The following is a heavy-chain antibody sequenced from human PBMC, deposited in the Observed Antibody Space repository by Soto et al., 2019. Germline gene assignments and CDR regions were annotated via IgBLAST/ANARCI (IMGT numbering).Heavy chain of an antibody. Sequence: GGSLRLSCVASGLTFSSYWMTWVRQAPGKGLEWVATIKEDGSEKYYVDSVKGRFTISRDNAKNSLFLEMNSLRAEDTAVYYCARDPCCRGGSCYFYYSGRRSLVTVSS. J-gene: IGHJ4*03. CDR1: GLTFSSYW. CDR2: IKEDGSEK. V-gene: IGHV3-7*01. D-gene: IGHD2-15*01. CDR3: ARDPCCRGGSCYFYY.